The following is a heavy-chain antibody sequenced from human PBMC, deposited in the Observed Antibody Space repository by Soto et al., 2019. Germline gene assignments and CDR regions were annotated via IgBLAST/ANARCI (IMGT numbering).Heavy chain of an antibody. D-gene: IGHD6-19*01. J-gene: IGHJ5*02. Sequence: PGESLKISCKGSGYSFTSYWISWVRQMPGKGLEWMGRIDTSDSYTNYSPSFQGHVTISADKSISTAYLQWSSLKASDTAMYYCARHAGGRYNWFDPWGQGTLVTVSS. CDR3: ARHAGGRYNWFDP. CDR2: IDTSDSYT. CDR1: GYSFTSYW. V-gene: IGHV5-10-1*01.